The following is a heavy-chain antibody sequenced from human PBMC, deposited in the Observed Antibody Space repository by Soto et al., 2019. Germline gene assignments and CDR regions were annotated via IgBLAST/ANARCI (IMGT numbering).Heavy chain of an antibody. D-gene: IGHD6-19*01. V-gene: IGHV1-69*12. Sequence: QVQLVQSGAEVKKPGSSVKVSCKVSGGTFSNYAIDWVRLAPGHGLEGMGGIVPIFGTTYYTQKFQGRATIIADDSTTTAYWEMSSLRSEDTAIYYCARVEAVAGLYNYHGLDVWGQGTAVTVSS. CDR1: GGTFSNYA. J-gene: IGHJ6*02. CDR2: IVPIFGTT. CDR3: ARVEAVAGLYNYHGLDV.